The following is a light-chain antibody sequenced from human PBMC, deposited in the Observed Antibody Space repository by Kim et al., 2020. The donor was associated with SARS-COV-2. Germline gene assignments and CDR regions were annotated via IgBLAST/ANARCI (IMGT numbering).Light chain of an antibody. Sequence: MVTISCCVRRCSIVASYDLQWYQQPPGRAPTLLIYGNSNRPSGVPDRFSGSKSGSSASLAITGLQAEDEADYYYQSYDSNMSGYVFGTGTQVTVL. CDR3: QSYDSNMSGYV. V-gene: IGLV1-40*01. CDR1: RCSIVASYD. CDR2: GNS. J-gene: IGLJ1*01.